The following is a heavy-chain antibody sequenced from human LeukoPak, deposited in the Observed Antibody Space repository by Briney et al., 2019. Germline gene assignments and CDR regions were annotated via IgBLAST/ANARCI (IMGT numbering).Heavy chain of an antibody. Sequence: GGSLRLSCAGSGFSFSRSGMHSVRQAPGKGLEWVAFIRYDGGNKFYTDSVKGRFTVSRDNSKNTLYLQMNSLRTEDTAVYYCAQDPDGLRGVLTGYEYWGQGILVTVSS. J-gene: IGHJ4*02. V-gene: IGHV3-30*02. CDR1: GFSFSRSG. CDR2: IRYDGGNK. D-gene: IGHD3-9*01. CDR3: AQDPDGLRGVLTGYEY.